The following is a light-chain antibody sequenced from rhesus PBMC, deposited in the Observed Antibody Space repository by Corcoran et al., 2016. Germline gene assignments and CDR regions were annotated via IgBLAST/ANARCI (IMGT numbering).Light chain of an antibody. V-gene: IGKV1-21*01. CDR2: KAS. CDR3: PQYNSAPWT. J-gene: IGKJ1*01. Sequence: DIQMTQSPSSLSASVGDRVTLTCRASQDISSWLAWYQQKPGKAPKLLIYKASRLQSGVPSRFGGSGSRTDFTLTIGSLQPEDFSTYNCPQYNSAPWTFGQATKVAIE. CDR1: QDISSW.